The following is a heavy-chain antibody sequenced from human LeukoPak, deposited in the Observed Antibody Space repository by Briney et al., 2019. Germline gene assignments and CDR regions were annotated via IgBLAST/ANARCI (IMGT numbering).Heavy chain of an antibody. V-gene: IGHV4-34*01. CDR3: GGGLRGSYRPGDY. Sequence: SETLSLTCAVYGGSFSGYYWSWIRQPPGKGLEWIGEINHSGSTNYNPSLKSRVTISVDTSKNQFSLKLSSVTAADTAVYYCGGGLRGSYRPGDYWGQGTLVTVSS. CDR1: GGSFSGYY. D-gene: IGHD1-26*01. CDR2: INHSGST. J-gene: IGHJ4*02.